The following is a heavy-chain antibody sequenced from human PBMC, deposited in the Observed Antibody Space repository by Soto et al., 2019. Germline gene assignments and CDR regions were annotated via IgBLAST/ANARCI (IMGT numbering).Heavy chain of an antibody. CDR3: GRGTTTEEVDS. V-gene: IGHV4-30-4*01. CDR1: GASIYNGGYF. D-gene: IGHD1-1*01. J-gene: IGHJ4*02. Sequence: QVQLQESGPGLVRPSQTLSLTCSVSGASIYNGGYFWSWIRQSPGKGLEWIGHIHNNGSPYTDPSLKSRVTISADTSMNQFSLALTSVTAADTAIYCCGRGTTTEEVDSWGQGILVTVSS. CDR2: IHNNGSP.